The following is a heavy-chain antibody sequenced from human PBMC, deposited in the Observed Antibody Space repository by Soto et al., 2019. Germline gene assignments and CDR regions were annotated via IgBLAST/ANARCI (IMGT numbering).Heavy chain of an antibody. Sequence: PGGSLRLLCIASGFTCGEYAMSWFRQAPGKGLEWVGFIRSKVYGGTTEYAASVKGRFTISRDDSISIAYLQMNSLKTEDTAVYYCTSTIFGVVIPGGYYYGMDVWGQGTTVTVSS. D-gene: IGHD3-3*01. J-gene: IGHJ6*02. CDR2: IRSKVYGGTT. CDR1: GFTCGEYA. V-gene: IGHV3-49*03. CDR3: TSTIFGVVIPGGYYYGMDV.